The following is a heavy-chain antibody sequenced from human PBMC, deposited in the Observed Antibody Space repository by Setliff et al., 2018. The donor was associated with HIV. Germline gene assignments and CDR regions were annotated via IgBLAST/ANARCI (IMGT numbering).Heavy chain of an antibody. V-gene: IGHV4-61*09. J-gene: IGHJ6*02. Sequence: PSETLSLTCTVSGDSISSGSYFWIWIRQPAGKGLEWIGHISTTGSTNYNPSLKSRVIMSVDTSKNLFSLKVNSVTAADTAVYYCARHDITLVRGLVWGQGTTVTVSS. CDR2: ISTTGST. CDR1: GDSISSGSYF. CDR3: ARHDITLVRGLV. D-gene: IGHD3-10*01.